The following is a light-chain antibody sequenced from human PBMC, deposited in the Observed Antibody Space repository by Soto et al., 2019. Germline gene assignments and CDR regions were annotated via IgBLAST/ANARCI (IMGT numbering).Light chain of an antibody. Sequence: EFVLTQSPGTLSLSPGERATLSCRASQSITSRSLAWYQQKPGQAPRLLIYGASSRATGISDRFSGSGSGTDFTLTISRLEPEDFAVYYCQHYGTSPLTFGGGTKVEIK. V-gene: IGKV3-20*01. J-gene: IGKJ4*01. CDR2: GAS. CDR3: QHYGTSPLT. CDR1: QSITSRS.